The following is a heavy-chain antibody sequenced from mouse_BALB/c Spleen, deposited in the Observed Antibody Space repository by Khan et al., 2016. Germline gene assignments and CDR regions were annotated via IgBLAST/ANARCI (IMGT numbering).Heavy chain of an antibody. CDR1: GYSITSGYS. CDR2: IHYSGGT. Sequence: EVQLQESGPDLVKPSQSLSLTCTVTGYSITSGYSWHWIRQFPGNKLEWMGYIHYSGGTKYIPSLKSRIYITRDTSKTQLFLQLNSVTPEDTATYSCTRAHVYYAMDYWCIATSVPVSS. CDR3: TRAHVYYAMDY. V-gene: IGHV3-1*02. J-gene: IGHJ4*01.